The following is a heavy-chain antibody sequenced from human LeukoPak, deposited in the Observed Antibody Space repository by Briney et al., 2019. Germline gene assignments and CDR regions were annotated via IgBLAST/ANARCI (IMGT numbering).Heavy chain of an antibody. J-gene: IGHJ4*02. V-gene: IGHV4-34*01. CDR3: ARAVDDSSGYYRIDY. D-gene: IGHD3-22*01. CDR2: INHSGST. Sequence: SETLSLTCAVYGGSFSGYYWSWIRQPPGKGLEWIGEINHSGSTNYNPSLKSRVTISVDTSKNQFSLKLSSVTAADTAVYYCARAVDDSSGYYRIDYWGQGTLVTVSS. CDR1: GGSFSGYY.